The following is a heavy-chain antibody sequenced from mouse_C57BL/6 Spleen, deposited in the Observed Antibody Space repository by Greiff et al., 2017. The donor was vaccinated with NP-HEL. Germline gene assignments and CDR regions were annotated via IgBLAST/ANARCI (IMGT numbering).Heavy chain of an antibody. Sequence: QVQLKESGAELVRPGASVTLSCKASGYTFTDYEMHWVKQTPVHGLEWIGAIDPETGGTAYNQKFKGKAILTADKSSSTAYMELRSLTSEDSAVYYCTPGYYYFDYWGEGTTLTVSS. CDR3: TPGYYYFDY. CDR2: IDPETGGT. D-gene: IGHD2-3*01. J-gene: IGHJ2*01. CDR1: GYTFTDYE. V-gene: IGHV1-15*01.